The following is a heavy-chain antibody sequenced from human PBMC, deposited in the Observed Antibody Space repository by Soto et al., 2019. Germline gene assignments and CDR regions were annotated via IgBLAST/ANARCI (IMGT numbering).Heavy chain of an antibody. CDR1: GFTFSSYW. CDR3: VRGGYRRACDI. Sequence: EVQLVESGGGLVQPGGSLRLSCAASGFTFSSYWMYWVRQAPGKGLEWVSHMNNDGSYTIYAESVKGRITFSRDNAKNTRYLQMNSLRSEDTAVDYCVRGGYRRACDIWGQGTMVTVCS. V-gene: IGHV3-74*01. CDR2: MNNDGSYT. D-gene: IGHD6-13*01. J-gene: IGHJ3*02.